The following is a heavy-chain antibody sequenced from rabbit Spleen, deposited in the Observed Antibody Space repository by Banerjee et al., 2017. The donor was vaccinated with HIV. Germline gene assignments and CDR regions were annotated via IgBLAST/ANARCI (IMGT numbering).Heavy chain of an antibody. V-gene: IGHV1S7*01. CDR1: GFTLSSYY. J-gene: IGHJ6*01. D-gene: IGHD8-1*01. CDR3: ARDGAGGSYFAL. Sequence: QLKESGGGLVQPGGSLKLSCKASGFTLSSYYMNWVRQAPGKGLEWIGYIDPLFGITYYANWVNGRFSISRENAQNTVFLQMTSLTAADTATYFCARDGAGGSYFALWGPGTSSPS. CDR2: IDPLFGIT.